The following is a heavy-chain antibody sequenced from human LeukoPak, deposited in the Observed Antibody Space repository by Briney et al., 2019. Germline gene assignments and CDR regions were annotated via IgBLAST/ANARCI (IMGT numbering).Heavy chain of an antibody. J-gene: IGHJ6*03. Sequence: SQTLSLTCTVSGGSISSGSCYWSWIRQPAGKGLEWIGRIYTSGSTNYNPSLKSRVTISVDTSKNQFSLKLSSVTAADTAVYYCARGPLEWSGYYSSYYYYYMDVWGKGTTVTVSS. CDR2: IYTSGST. CDR1: GGSISSGSCY. CDR3: ARGPLEWSGYYSSYYYYYMDV. D-gene: IGHD3-3*01. V-gene: IGHV4-61*02.